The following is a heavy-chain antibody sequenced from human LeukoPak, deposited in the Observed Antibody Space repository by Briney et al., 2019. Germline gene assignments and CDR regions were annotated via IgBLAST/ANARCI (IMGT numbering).Heavy chain of an antibody. Sequence: GGSLRLSCATSGFTFSSSWMSWVRQAPGKGLECVANIKEDGREKYYVDSVKGRFTISRDNAKNSLYLQMSSLRAEDTAVYYCARDYSWELPFDYWGQGTLVTVSS. D-gene: IGHD1-26*01. CDR1: GFTFSSSW. CDR2: IKEDGREK. J-gene: IGHJ4*02. CDR3: ARDYSWELPFDY. V-gene: IGHV3-7*01.